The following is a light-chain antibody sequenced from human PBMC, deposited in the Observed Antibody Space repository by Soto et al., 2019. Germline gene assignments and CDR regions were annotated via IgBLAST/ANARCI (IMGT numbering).Light chain of an antibody. V-gene: IGKV1-9*01. CDR2: GAS. Sequence: IQLTQSPSSPSASVGDRVTITCRARQDISSSLAWYQQKPGKDPKLLIYGASILQSGVPSGFSGSGFGTDFTLTISSLRAEDFATYYCQQVKSYPSTFGGGTKVEI. CDR1: QDISSS. CDR3: QQVKSYPST. J-gene: IGKJ4*01.